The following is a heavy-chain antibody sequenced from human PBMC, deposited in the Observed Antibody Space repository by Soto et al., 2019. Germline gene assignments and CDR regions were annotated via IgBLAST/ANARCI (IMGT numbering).Heavy chain of an antibody. Sequence: PSDTLSLTCAVSGGSISSGGYSWSWIRQPPGKGLEWIGYIYHSGSTYYNPSLKSRVTISVDRSKNQFSLKLSSVTAADTAVYYCARVAVGATNFDPSGQGTLVTVSS. V-gene: IGHV4-30-2*01. CDR1: GGSISSGGYS. CDR3: ARVAVGATNFDP. CDR2: IYHSGST. D-gene: IGHD1-26*01. J-gene: IGHJ5*02.